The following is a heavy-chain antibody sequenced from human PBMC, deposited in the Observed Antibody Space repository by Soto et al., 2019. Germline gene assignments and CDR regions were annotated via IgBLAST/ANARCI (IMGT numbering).Heavy chain of an antibody. J-gene: IGHJ6*02. CDR2: ISAYNGNT. D-gene: IGHD2-2*01. CDR1: GYTFTSYG. CDR3: ARVGGSDIVVVPAAAYYYYGMDV. V-gene: IGHV1-18*01. Sequence: ASVKVSCKASGYTFTSYGISWVRQAPGQRLEWMGWISAYNGNTNYAQKLQGRVTMTTDTSTSTAYMELRSLRSDDTAVYYCARVGGSDIVVVPAAAYYYYGMDVWGQGTTVTVSS.